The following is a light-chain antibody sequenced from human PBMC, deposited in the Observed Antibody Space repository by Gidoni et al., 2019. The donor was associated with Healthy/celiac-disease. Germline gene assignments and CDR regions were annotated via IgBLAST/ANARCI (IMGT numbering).Light chain of an antibody. J-gene: IGKJ4*01. CDR3: QQYNNWPRT. V-gene: IGKV3-15*01. Sequence: DRVMTQSPATLSVSPGDRATLSCRARQSVSSNLAWYQQKPGQAPRLLIYGASTRATGIPARFSGSGSGTEFTLTISSLQSEDFAVYYCQQYNNWPRTFGGGTKVEIK. CDR2: GAS. CDR1: QSVSSN.